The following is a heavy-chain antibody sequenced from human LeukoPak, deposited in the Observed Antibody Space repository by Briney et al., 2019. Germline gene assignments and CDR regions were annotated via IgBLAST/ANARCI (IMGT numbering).Heavy chain of an antibody. V-gene: IGHV3-20*04. D-gene: IGHD2-2*01. CDR1: GFRFDGYG. Sequence: GGSLRLSCAASGFRFDGYGMSWVRHVPGKGLEGVSGTNWDGASTGYADSVKGRFTISRDNVKNFLYLQMNSLRVEDTALYFCGRVYCSTTSCYDYYDYYMDVWGKGTTVTVSS. J-gene: IGHJ6*03. CDR2: TNWDGAST. CDR3: GRVYCSTTSCYDYYDYYMDV.